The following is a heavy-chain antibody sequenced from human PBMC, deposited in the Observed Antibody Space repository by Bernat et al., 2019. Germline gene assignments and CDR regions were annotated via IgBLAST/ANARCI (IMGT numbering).Heavy chain of an antibody. Sequence: QVQLQESGPGLVKPSETLSLTCTVSGGSVSSGSYYWSWIRQPPGKGLECIGYIYYSGSTNYNPSLKSRVTISVDTSKNQFSLKLSSVTAADTAVYYCAREGGDFSSTSCYALDAFDIWGQGTMVTVSS. CDR1: GGSVSSGSYY. J-gene: IGHJ3*02. V-gene: IGHV4-61*01. CDR2: IYYSGST. CDR3: AREGGDFSSTSCYALDAFDI. D-gene: IGHD2-2*01.